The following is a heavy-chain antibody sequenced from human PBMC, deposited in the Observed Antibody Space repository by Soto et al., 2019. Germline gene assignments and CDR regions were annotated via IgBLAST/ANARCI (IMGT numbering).Heavy chain of an antibody. J-gene: IGHJ6*02. V-gene: IGHV3-13*01. CDR2: IGTAGDT. CDR1: GFTFSSYD. Sequence: EVQLVESGGGLVQPGGSLRLSCAASGFTFSSYDMHWVRQATGKGLEWVSAIGTAGDTYYPGSVKGRFTIARENAKNALDRQMDSLRAAYAAVYYCGRGGDGYDYYYGMDDWGQVTTVTVAS. CDR3: GRGGDGYDYYYGMDD. D-gene: IGHD5-12*01.